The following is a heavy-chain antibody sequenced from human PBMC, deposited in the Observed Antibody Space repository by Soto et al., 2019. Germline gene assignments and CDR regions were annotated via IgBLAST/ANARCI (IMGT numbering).Heavy chain of an antibody. Sequence: ASVKVSCKASGYTFTNYGISWVRQAPGQGLEWMGWINVYNGNTKYAQKVQGRVTMTTDTSTSTAYMELRSLRSDDTAVYYCVRDSPIGSTFSGYEGIDYWGQGTLVTVSS. J-gene: IGHJ4*02. CDR1: GYTFTNYG. CDR2: INVYNGNT. D-gene: IGHD5-12*01. V-gene: IGHV1-18*01. CDR3: VRDSPIGSTFSGYEGIDY.